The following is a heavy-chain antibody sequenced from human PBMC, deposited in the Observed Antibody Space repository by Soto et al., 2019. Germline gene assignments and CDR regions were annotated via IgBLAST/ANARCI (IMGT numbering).Heavy chain of an antibody. V-gene: IGHV4-34*01. CDR2: INHSGST. CDR3: ARGNRYYDFWSGYPYYFDY. Sequence: KPSETLSLTCAVYVGSFSGYYWSWIRQPPGKGPEWIGEINHSGSTNYNPSLKSRVTISVDTSKNQFSLKLSSVTAADTAVYYCARGNRYYDFWSGYPYYFDYWGQGTLVTVS. D-gene: IGHD3-3*01. CDR1: VGSFSGYY. J-gene: IGHJ4*02.